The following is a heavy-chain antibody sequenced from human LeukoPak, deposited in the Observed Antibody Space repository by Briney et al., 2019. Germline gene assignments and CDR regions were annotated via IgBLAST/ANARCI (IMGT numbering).Heavy chain of an antibody. Sequence: AASVKVSCTASGYTFTSYDINWVRQATGQGLEWMGWMNPNSGNTGYAQKFQGRVTMTRNTSISTAYMELSSLRSEDTAMYYCARGLYGDYVGMYYFDYWGQGTLVTVSS. CDR1: GYTFTSYD. CDR3: ARGLYGDYVGMYYFDY. J-gene: IGHJ4*02. D-gene: IGHD4-17*01. CDR2: MNPNSGNT. V-gene: IGHV1-8*01.